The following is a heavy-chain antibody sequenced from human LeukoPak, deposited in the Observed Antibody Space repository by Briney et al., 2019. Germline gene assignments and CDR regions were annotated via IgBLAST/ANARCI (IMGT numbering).Heavy chain of an antibody. J-gene: IGHJ4*02. CDR3: AREPLFSNYYDSSGLDS. D-gene: IGHD3-22*01. CDR1: GGSISSYY. V-gene: IGHV4-59*01. CDR2: IYYSGST. Sequence: SETLSLTCTVSGGSISSYYWSWIRQPPGKGLEWIGYIYYSGSTNYNPSLKSRVTISVDTSKNQFSLKLSSVTAADTAVYYCAREPLFSNYYDSSGLDSGGQEPLATVPS.